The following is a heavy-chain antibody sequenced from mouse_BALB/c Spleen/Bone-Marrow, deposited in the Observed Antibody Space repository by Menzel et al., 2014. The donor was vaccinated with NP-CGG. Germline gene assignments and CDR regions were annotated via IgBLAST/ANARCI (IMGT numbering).Heavy chain of an antibody. D-gene: IGHD2-1*01. CDR3: ASYFGSAMDY. Sequence: QVQLQQPGPELVRAGVSVKISCKGSGYTFTEYVMHWVRQSHAKSLEWIGVISTYSGKTNYNQKFKGKATMTVDKSSSTAYMELARLTSEDSAIYYCASYFGSAMDYWGQGTSVTVSS. V-gene: IGHV1-67*01. J-gene: IGHJ4*01. CDR2: ISTYSGKT. CDR1: GYTFTEYV.